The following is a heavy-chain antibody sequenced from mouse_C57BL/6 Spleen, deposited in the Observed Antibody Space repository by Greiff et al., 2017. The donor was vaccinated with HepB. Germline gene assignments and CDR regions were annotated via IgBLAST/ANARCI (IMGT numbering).Heavy chain of an antibody. CDR3: AREGWVPAWFAY. J-gene: IGHJ3*01. D-gene: IGHD2-3*01. CDR1: GYTFTDYN. Sequence: EVQLQQSGPELVKPGASVKMSCKASGYTFTDYNMHWVKQSHGKSLEWIGYINPNNGGTSYNQKFKGKATLTVNKSSSTAYMELRSLTSEDSAVYYCAREGWVPAWFAYWGQGTLVTVSA. CDR2: INPNNGGT. V-gene: IGHV1-22*01.